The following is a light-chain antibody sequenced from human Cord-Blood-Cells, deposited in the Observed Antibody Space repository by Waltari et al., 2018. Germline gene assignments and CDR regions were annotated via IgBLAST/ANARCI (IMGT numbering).Light chain of an antibody. J-gene: IGKJ3*01. Sequence: DIQMTQPPSTLSASVVHTVTITCRASQSISSWLAWYQQKPGQAPKLLIYDASSLESGVPSRFSGSGAGTEFTLTISSLQPDDFATYYCQQYNSYSFTFGPGTKVDIK. V-gene: IGKV1-5*01. CDR2: DAS. CDR1: QSISSW. CDR3: QQYNSYSFT.